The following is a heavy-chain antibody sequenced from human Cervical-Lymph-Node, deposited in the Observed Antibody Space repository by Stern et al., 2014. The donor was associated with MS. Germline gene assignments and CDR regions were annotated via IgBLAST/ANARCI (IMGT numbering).Heavy chain of an antibody. Sequence: VQLVESGGGLVKPGGSLSLSCAASCFTFRDSYMTWVRQAPGKGLEWLSYISSSGSTIYYADSVKGRFTISRDNAKSSLYLQMNSLRAEDTAVYYCARGRTAALGDYWGQGTLVTVSS. D-gene: IGHD2-2*01. CDR1: CFTFRDSY. CDR3: ARGRTAALGDY. CDR2: ISSSGSTI. J-gene: IGHJ4*02. V-gene: IGHV3-11*01.